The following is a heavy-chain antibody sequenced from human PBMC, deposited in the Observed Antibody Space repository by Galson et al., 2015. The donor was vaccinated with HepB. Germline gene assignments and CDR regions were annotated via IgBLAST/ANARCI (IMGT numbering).Heavy chain of an antibody. V-gene: IGHV4-4*07. J-gene: IGHJ4*02. D-gene: IGHD6-13*01. CDR1: GGSISSYY. CDR3: ARRASAGKYFDY. Sequence: ETLSLTCTVSGGSISSYYWGWIRQPARKGLEWIGRIYSTGGTSYDPSLKSRVTMSVDTSKNQFSLNLNSVTAADTAMYYCARRASAGKYFDYWGQGTLVTVSS. CDR2: IYSTGGT.